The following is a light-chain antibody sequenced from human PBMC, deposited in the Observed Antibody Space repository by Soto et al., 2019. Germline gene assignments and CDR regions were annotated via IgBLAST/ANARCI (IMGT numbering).Light chain of an antibody. CDR3: QQRSNWS. Sequence: EIVLPQSPATLSLSPGERATLSCRASQSVSSYLAWYQQKPGQAPRLLIYDASNRATGIPARFSGSGSGTDFTLTISSLEPEDFAVYYCQQRSNWSFGQGTRLESK. CDR1: QSVSSY. V-gene: IGKV3-11*01. CDR2: DAS. J-gene: IGKJ5*01.